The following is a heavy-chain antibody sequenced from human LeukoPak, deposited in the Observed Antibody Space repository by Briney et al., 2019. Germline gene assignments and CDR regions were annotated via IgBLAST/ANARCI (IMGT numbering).Heavy chain of an antibody. J-gene: IGHJ4*02. CDR2: IDHSGST. D-gene: IGHD4-17*01. CDR1: GGSISSTKW. Sequence: PSGTLSLTCAVSGGSISSTKWWSWVRQPPRKGLEWIGEIDHSGSTNYNPSLKSPVTILLEKSKNQFSLKLTSVTAADTAVYYCARVYGDYDRRLFDYWGQGILDTVSS. CDR3: ARVYGDYDRRLFDY. V-gene: IGHV4-4*02.